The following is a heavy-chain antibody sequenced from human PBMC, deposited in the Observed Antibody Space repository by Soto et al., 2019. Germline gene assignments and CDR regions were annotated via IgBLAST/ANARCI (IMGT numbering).Heavy chain of an antibody. D-gene: IGHD5-12*01. CDR1: GGSISNYY. V-gene: IGHV4-59*01. CDR2: ISYIGST. CDR3: AGGWGGGRDGYALGP. J-gene: IGHJ5*02. Sequence: LEPLSLTCTVSGGSISNYYWSWIRQPPGKGLEWIGYISYIGSTIYNPSLKSRVTISVDTSKNQFSLNLSSVTAADTALYYFAGGWGGGRDGYALGPWGQGTLVTVSS.